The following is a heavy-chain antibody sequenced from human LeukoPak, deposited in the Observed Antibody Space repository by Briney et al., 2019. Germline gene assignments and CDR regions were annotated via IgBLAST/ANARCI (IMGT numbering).Heavy chain of an antibody. Sequence: ASVKVSCKASGGTFSSYAISWVRQAPGQRLERMGGIIPIFGTANYAQKFQGRVTITADESTSTAYMELSSLRSEDTAVYYCARVLGIFGVVTYFDYWGQGTLVTVSS. V-gene: IGHV1-69*13. J-gene: IGHJ4*02. CDR2: IIPIFGTA. D-gene: IGHD3-3*01. CDR1: GGTFSSYA. CDR3: ARVLGIFGVVTYFDY.